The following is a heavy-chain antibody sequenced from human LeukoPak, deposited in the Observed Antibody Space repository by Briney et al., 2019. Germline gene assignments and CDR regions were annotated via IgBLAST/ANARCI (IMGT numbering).Heavy chain of an antibody. CDR1: GGSISSYY. CDR2: IYYSGST. J-gene: IGHJ4*02. CDR3: ARDVDTAMVSDY. V-gene: IGHV4-59*01. Sequence: SGTLSLTCTVSGGSISSYYWSWIRQPPGKGLEWIGYIYYSGSTNYNPSLKSRVTISVDTSKNQFSLKLSSVTAADTAVYYCARDVDTAMVSDYWGQGTLVTVSS. D-gene: IGHD5-18*01.